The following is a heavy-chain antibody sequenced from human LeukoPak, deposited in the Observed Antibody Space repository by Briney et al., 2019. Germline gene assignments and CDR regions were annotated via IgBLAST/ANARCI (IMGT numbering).Heavy chain of an antibody. CDR3: ARAGTRYYFDY. V-gene: IGHV3-21*01. Sequence: PGGSLRLSCAASGFPFSSYSMNWVRQAPGKGLEWVSSISSSSSYIYYADSVKGRSTISRDNAKNSLYLQMNSLRAEDTAVYYCARAGTRYYFDYWGQGTLVTVSS. J-gene: IGHJ4*02. CDR2: ISSSSSYI. CDR1: GFPFSSYS. D-gene: IGHD1/OR15-1a*01.